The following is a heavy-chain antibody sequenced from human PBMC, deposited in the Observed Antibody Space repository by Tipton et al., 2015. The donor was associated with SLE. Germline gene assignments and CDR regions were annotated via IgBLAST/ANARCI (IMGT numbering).Heavy chain of an antibody. Sequence: TLSLTCTVSGGSISSHYWSWIRQPPGKGLEWIGYIYYSGSTNYNPSLKSRGTISVDTSKNQFSLKLSSVTAADTAVYYCAISAGRWFDPWGQGTLVTVSS. CDR3: AISAGRWFDP. J-gene: IGHJ5*02. D-gene: IGHD6-13*01. V-gene: IGHV4-59*11. CDR2: IYYSGST. CDR1: GGSISSHY.